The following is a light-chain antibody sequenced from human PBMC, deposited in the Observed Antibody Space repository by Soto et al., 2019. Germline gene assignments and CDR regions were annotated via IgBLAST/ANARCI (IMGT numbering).Light chain of an antibody. Sequence: PGETATLSCRDSQSVSSSYLAWYQQKPGQAPRLLLYGSSTRATGIPSRFSGSGSGTEFTLTISSLQSEDFAVYYCQQYNNWPRTFGRGTKVDIK. CDR3: QQYNNWPRT. V-gene: IGKV3-15*01. CDR1: QSVSSSY. CDR2: GSS. J-gene: IGKJ1*01.